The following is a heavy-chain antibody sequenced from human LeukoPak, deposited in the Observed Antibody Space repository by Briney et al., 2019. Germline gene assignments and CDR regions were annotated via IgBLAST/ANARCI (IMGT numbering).Heavy chain of an antibody. CDR1: GFTFSHYW. CDR3: VRDYDGDLDY. V-gene: IGHV3-7*01. CDR2: VKQDESSK. Sequence: GGSLRLSCAASGFTFSHYWMAWVRQAPGKGPEWVANVKQDESSKFYAVSVKGRFTISRDNAKNSLYLQMNGLRVEDTALYYCVRDYDGDLDYWGQGTLVTVSS. D-gene: IGHD4-17*01. J-gene: IGHJ4*02.